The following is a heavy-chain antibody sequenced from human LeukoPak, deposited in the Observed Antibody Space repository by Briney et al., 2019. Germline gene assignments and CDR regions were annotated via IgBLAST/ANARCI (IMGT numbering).Heavy chain of an antibody. Sequence: PSETLSLTCTVSGVSISSSLYYWGWIRQPPGKGLEWIGSVYYGGNTYYNPSLKSRVTISLDTSKNQFSVKLSSVTAADTAVYYCASGDSTVVTPGFDSWGQGTLVTVSS. J-gene: IGHJ4*02. V-gene: IGHV4-39*07. D-gene: IGHD4-23*01. CDR2: VYYGGNT. CDR1: GVSISSSLYY. CDR3: ASGDSTVVTPGFDS.